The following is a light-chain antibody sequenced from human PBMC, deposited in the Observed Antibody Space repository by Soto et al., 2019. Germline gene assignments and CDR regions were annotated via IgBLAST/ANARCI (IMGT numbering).Light chain of an antibody. CDR2: DAS. V-gene: IGKV3-11*01. CDR3: QQHNDWPT. CDR1: QSVSSH. Sequence: EIVLTQSPANLSLSPGERANLXCRASQSVSSHIAWYQQKAGQAPRPLIQDASTRDTGIPARFSGSGSGTEFSLTISSVESEDFAIYECQQHNDWPTFGQGTRLEIK. J-gene: IGKJ5*01.